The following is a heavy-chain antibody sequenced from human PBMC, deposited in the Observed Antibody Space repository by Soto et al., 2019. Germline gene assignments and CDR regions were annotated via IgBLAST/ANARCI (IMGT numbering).Heavy chain of an antibody. Sequence: QVQLVQSGAEVKKPGASVKVSCKASGYTFTRYGINWVRQSPGQGLEWMGWIGVDNTNYAQKVQGRVTMTTDTSTKTAYMELRSLRSDDSAVYYCASGEERRCGGDFYHFTLDYWGQGPLVTVSS. CDR1: GYTFTRYG. CDR2: IGVDNT. J-gene: IGHJ4*02. CDR3: ASGEERRCGGDFYHFTLDY. V-gene: IGHV1-18*01. D-gene: IGHD2-21*02.